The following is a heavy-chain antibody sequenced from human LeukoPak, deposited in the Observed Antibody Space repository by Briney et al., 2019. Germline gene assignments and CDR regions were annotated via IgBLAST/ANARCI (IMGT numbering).Heavy chain of an antibody. D-gene: IGHD1-26*01. V-gene: IGHV1-2*02. CDR1: GYTFTGYY. Sequence: GASVKVSCKASGYTFTGYYMHWVRQAPGQGLEWMGWINPNSGGTNDAQKFQGSVTMTRDTSISTAVMELSRLISDDTAVYYCATDGSYRSTSYHYYYMDVWGKGTTVTISS. CDR3: ATDGSYRSTSYHYYYMDV. J-gene: IGHJ6*03. CDR2: INPNSGGT.